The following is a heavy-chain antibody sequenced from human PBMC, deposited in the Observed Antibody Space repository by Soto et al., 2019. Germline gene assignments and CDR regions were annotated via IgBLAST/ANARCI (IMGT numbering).Heavy chain of an antibody. J-gene: IGHJ4*02. V-gene: IGHV1-18*01. CDR2: ISAYNGNT. D-gene: IGHD2-2*01. CDR3: ARGPEYQLLYPFDY. Sequence: ASLKVSCKPSGYTFTSYGISWARQAPGQGLEWMGWISAYNGNTNYAQKLQGRVTMTTDTSTSTAYMELRSLRSDDTAVYYCARGPEYQLLYPFDYWGQGPLVTVSS. CDR1: GYTFTSYG.